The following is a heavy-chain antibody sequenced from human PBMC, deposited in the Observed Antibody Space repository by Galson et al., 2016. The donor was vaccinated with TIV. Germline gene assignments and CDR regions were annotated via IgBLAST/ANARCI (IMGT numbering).Heavy chain of an antibody. Sequence: TLSLTCSVSDDSASSNNHCWGWIRQPPGKGLEWIGSMHYSGYSYYNLSLKRRVTISVDTSKKQLFLRLSSVTAADTALYYCARHISIGGVKDWFDPWGQGTTITVAS. CDR2: MHYSGYS. V-gene: IGHV4-39*01. J-gene: IGHJ5*02. CDR1: DDSASSNNHC. CDR3: ARHISIGGVKDWFDP. D-gene: IGHD3-16*01.